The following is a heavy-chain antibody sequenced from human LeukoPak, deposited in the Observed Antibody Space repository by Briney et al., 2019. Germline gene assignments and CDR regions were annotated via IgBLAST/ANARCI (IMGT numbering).Heavy chain of an antibody. CDR1: GYTFTGYY. CDR2: INPNTGGT. CDR3: ARDEAAAEGFDP. D-gene: IGHD6-13*01. J-gene: IGHJ5*02. Sequence: ASVKVSCKASGYTFTGYYLHWVRQAPGQGLEYMGWINPNTGGTNYTQKFQGRVAMTRDTSISTAYMELSRLRSEDTAVYYCARDEAAAEGFDPWGQGTLVTVSS. V-gene: IGHV1-2*02.